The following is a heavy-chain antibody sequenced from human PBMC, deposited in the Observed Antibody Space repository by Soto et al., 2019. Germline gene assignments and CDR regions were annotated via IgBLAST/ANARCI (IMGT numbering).Heavy chain of an antibody. V-gene: IGHV3-30-3*01. CDR2: ISYDGSNK. CDR3: AREYGITGTTFDY. D-gene: IGHD1-7*01. CDR1: GFTFSSYS. Sequence: QVQLVESGGGVVQPGRSLRLSCAASGFTFSSYSMHWVRQAPGKGLEWVAVISYDGSNKYYADSVKGRFTISRDNSKNTLYLQMNGLRAEDTAVYYCAREYGITGTTFDYWGQGTLVTVSS. J-gene: IGHJ4*02.